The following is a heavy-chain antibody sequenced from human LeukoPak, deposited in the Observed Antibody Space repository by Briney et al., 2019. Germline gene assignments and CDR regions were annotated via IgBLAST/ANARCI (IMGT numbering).Heavy chain of an antibody. CDR3: ARDYNRYCSSTSCYSDAFDI. D-gene: IGHD2-2*02. V-gene: IGHV4-4*07. J-gene: IGHJ3*02. CDR1: GGSISSYY. Sequence: SETLSLTCTVSGGSISSYYWSWIRQPAGKGLEWIGRIYTSGSTNYNPSLKSRVTMSVYTSKNQFSLKLSSVTAADTAVYYCARDYNRYCSSTSCYSDAFDIWGQGTMVTVSS. CDR2: IYTSGST.